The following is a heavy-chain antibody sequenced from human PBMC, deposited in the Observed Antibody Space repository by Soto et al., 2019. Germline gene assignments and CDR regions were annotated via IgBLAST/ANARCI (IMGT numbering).Heavy chain of an antibody. V-gene: IGHV4-59*01. CDR2: IYYSGST. J-gene: IGHJ4*02. Sequence: SETLSLTCTVSGGSISSYYWSWIRQPPGKGLEWIGYIYYSGSTNYNPSLKSRVTISVDTSKNQFSLKLSSVTVADTAVYYCARDRTDLASGWYFWGQGTLVTVSS. D-gene: IGHD6-19*01. CDR1: GGSISSYY. CDR3: ARDRTDLASGWYF.